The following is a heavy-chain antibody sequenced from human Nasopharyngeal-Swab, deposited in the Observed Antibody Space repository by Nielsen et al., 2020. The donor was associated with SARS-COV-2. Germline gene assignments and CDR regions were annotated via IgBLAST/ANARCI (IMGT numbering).Heavy chain of an antibody. V-gene: IGHV4-39*01. CDR3: ARPSRHFWSGQDPWFDP. D-gene: IGHD3-3*02. CDR2: IYYSGST. CDR1: GGSISSSSYY. J-gene: IGHJ5*02. Sequence: SETLSLTCTVSGGSISSSSYYWGGIRQPPGKGLEWIGSIYYSGSTYYNPSLKSRVTISVDTSKNQFSLKLSSVTAADTAVYYCARPSRHFWSGQDPWFDPWGQGTLVTVSP.